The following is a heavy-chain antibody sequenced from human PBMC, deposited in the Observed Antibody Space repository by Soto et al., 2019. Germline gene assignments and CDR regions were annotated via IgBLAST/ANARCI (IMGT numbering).Heavy chain of an antibody. D-gene: IGHD7-27*01. V-gene: IGHV4-61*01. Sequence: SETLSLSCSVSGGSVRTGSYHWSWIRQPPGKGLEWIGFIPNNGSPDYNPSLKSRVVVSIDRSKNQFSLKVNSVTAADTAVYFCARIGWGGDSWGQGTLVTVSS. J-gene: IGHJ4*02. CDR2: IPNNGSP. CDR3: ARIGWGGDS. CDR1: GGSVRTGSYH.